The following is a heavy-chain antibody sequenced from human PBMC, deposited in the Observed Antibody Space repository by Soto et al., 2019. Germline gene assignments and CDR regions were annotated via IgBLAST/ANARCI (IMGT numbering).Heavy chain of an antibody. CDR2: IDWDDDK. CDR3: AKTGTDGSWFDP. J-gene: IGHJ5*02. Sequence: SGPTLVNPTQTLTLTCTFSGFSLSTSGMRVSWIRQPPGKALEWLARIDWDDDKYYSTSLRTRLTISKDTSKNQVVLTMTNMDPVDTATYYCAKTGTDGSWFDPWGQGTLLTVST. CDR1: GFSLSTSGMR. D-gene: IGHD1-1*01. V-gene: IGHV2-70*04.